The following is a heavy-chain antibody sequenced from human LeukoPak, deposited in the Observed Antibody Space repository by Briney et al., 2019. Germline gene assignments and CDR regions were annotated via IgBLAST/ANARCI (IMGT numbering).Heavy chain of an antibody. Sequence: SETLSLTCTVSGGSISSGSYYWSWIRQPAGKGLEWIGRIYTSGSTNYNPSLKSRVTISVDTSKNQFSLKLSSVTAADTAVYYCARGDWNDLYYYYYMDVWGKGTTVTISS. CDR2: IYTSGST. CDR3: ARGDWNDLYYYYYMDV. J-gene: IGHJ6*03. V-gene: IGHV4-61*02. CDR1: GGSISSGSYY. D-gene: IGHD1-1*01.